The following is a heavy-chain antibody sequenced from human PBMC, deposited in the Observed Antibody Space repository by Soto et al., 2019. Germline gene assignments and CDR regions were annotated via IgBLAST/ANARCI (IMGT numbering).Heavy chain of an antibody. V-gene: IGHV3-30*18. D-gene: IGHD3-10*01. CDR2: ISYDGSNK. J-gene: IGHJ4*02. Sequence: PGGSLRLSCAASGFTFISYGMHWVRQAPGKGLEWVAVISYDGSNKYYADSVKGRFTISRDNSKNTLYLQMNSLRAEDTAVYYCAKDRSLVRGPMPYWGQGTLVTVSS. CDR1: GFTFISYG. CDR3: AKDRSLVRGPMPY.